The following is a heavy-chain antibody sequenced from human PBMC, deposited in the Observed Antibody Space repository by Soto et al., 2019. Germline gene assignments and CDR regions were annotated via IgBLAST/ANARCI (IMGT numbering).Heavy chain of an antibody. CDR2: IYYSGST. J-gene: IGHJ4*02. V-gene: IGHV4-59*01. CDR1: GGSISSYY. Sequence: SETLSLTCTVSGGSISSYYWSWIRQPPGKGLEWIGYIYYSGSTNYNPSLKSRVTISVDTSKNQFSLKLSSVTAADTAVYYCAGGGVLTGYSLDYWGQGTLVTVSS. D-gene: IGHD3-9*01. CDR3: AGGGVLTGYSLDY.